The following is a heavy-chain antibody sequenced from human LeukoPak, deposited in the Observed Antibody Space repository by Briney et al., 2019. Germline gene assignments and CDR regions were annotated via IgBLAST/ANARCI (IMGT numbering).Heavy chain of an antibody. CDR1: GGSISSYY. CDR2: INHSGST. D-gene: IGHD5-24*01. Sequence: PSETLSLTCTVSGGSISSYYWSWIRQPPGKGLEWIGEINHSGSTNYNPSLKSRVTISVDTSKNQFSLKLSSVTAADTAVYYCARHPIEMATTYYFDYWGQGTLVTVSS. V-gene: IGHV4-34*01. CDR3: ARHPIEMATTYYFDY. J-gene: IGHJ4*02.